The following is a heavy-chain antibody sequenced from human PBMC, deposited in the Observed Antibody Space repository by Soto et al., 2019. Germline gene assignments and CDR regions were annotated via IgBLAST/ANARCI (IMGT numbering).Heavy chain of an antibody. Sequence: SETLSLTCTVSGGSISSGGYYWCWIRQHPGKGLEWIGYIYYSGSTYYNPSLKSRVTISVDTSKNQFSLKLSSVTAADTAVYYCARDRECSGGTCYNYFDYWGQGTLVTVSS. J-gene: IGHJ4*02. D-gene: IGHD2-15*01. V-gene: IGHV4-31*03. CDR1: GGSISSGGYY. CDR3: ARDRECSGGTCYNYFDY. CDR2: IYYSGST.